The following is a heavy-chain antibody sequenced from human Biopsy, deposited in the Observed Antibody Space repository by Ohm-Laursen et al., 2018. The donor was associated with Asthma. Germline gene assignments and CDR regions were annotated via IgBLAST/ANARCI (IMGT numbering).Heavy chain of an antibody. CDR2: ISTASSFI. CDR3: ARTFHFWSPYHAEHYQL. V-gene: IGHV3-21*01. D-gene: IGHD3-3*02. Sequence: SLRLSCTASGYTFSRYSIHWVRQIPGKGLEWVASISTASSFIYYADSVRGRFTTSRDNARNSVYLQMNSLRAEDTAVYYCARTFHFWSPYHAEHYQLWGQGTLVTVSS. CDR1: GYTFSRYS. J-gene: IGHJ1*01.